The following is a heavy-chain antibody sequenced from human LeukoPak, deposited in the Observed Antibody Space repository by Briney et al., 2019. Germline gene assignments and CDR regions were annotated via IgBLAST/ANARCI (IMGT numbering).Heavy chain of an antibody. Sequence: GGSLRLSCTASGFSSNNNAMSWVPQAPGKGLEWVSIIIASSGSTFYADSVNGRFTISRDNSKNTLYLQMNSLSVEDMAVYYCAKGGYDYVEVAYFDFGGQGALVTVFS. J-gene: IGHJ4*02. V-gene: IGHV3-23*01. CDR1: GFSSNNNA. CDR3: AKGGYDYVEVAYFDF. CDR2: IIASSGST. D-gene: IGHD5-12*01.